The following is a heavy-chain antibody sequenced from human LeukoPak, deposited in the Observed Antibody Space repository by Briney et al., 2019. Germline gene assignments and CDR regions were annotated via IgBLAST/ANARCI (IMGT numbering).Heavy chain of an antibody. Sequence: SETLSLTCTVSGGSISSGGYYWSWIRQHPGKGLKWIGYIYYSGSTYYNPSLKSRVTISVDTSKNQFSLKLSPVTAADTAVYYCARDLGHYGSGSYYFDVGFDPWGQGTLVTVSS. V-gene: IGHV4-31*03. CDR1: GGSISSGGYY. J-gene: IGHJ5*02. CDR3: ARDLGHYGSGSYYFDVGFDP. D-gene: IGHD3-10*01. CDR2: IYYSGST.